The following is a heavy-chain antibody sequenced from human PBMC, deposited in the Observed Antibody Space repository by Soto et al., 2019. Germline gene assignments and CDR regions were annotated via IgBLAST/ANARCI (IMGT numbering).Heavy chain of an antibody. CDR3: ARAHCGDYGYGMDV. D-gene: IGHD4-17*01. V-gene: IGHV4-30-2*01. Sequence: QLQLQESGSGLVKPSQTLSLTCAVSGGSISSGGYSWSWIRQPPGKGLEWIGYIYHSGSTYYNPSLKSRVTISVDRSKNQFSLKLSSVTAADTAVYYCARAHCGDYGYGMDVWGQGTTVTVSS. CDR2: IYHSGST. CDR1: GGSISSGGYS. J-gene: IGHJ6*02.